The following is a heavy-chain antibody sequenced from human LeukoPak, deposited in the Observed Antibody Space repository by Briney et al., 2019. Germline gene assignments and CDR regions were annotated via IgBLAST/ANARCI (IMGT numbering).Heavy chain of an antibody. Sequence: GGSLRLSWEASGFTFSSYWMHWVRQAPGKGLLWVSGINSDGSSTSYADSVKGRFTISRDNAKNTLYLQMNSLRAEDTAVYYCARARGYDDSGYKNWFDPWGQGTLVTVSS. J-gene: IGHJ5*02. CDR3: ARARGYDDSGYKNWFDP. V-gene: IGHV3-74*01. CDR1: GFTFSSYW. CDR2: INSDGSST. D-gene: IGHD5-12*01.